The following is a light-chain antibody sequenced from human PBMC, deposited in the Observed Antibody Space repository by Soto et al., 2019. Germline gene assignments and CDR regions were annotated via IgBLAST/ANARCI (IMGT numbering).Light chain of an antibody. V-gene: IGKV3-15*01. CDR2: GAS. CDR3: QQYNDWPPT. CDR1: QSVRSN. Sequence: EIVMTQSPVTLSVSPGERATLSCRASQSVRSNLAWHQQKPGQAPRLLIYGASTRATGIPVRFSGSGSGTEFTLTISSLQSEDFAVYYCQQYNDWPPTFGQGTKVDIK. J-gene: IGKJ1*01.